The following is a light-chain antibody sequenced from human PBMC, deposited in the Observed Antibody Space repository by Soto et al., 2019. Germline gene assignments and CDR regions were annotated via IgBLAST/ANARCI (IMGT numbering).Light chain of an antibody. J-gene: IGKJ1*01. V-gene: IGKV1-27*01. CDR1: QGISNY. CDR2: AAS. CDR3: QNYKSLSRRFGRA. Sequence: DIQMTQSPSSLSASVGDRVTITCRASQGISNYLAWYQHKPGKVPKLLIYAASTLQSGVPSRFSGSGSDTDFTLTISGLQPEDAGIYYCQNYKSLSRRFGRAFGQGTKVDIK.